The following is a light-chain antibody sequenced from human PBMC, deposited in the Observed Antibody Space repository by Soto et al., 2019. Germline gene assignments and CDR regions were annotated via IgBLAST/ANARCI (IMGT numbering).Light chain of an antibody. CDR1: SNDVGGYNY. CDR3: SAFAVSNSFV. V-gene: IGLV2-8*01. J-gene: IGLJ1*01. CDR2: EVN. Sequence: QSALTQPPSASGSPGQSVTISCTGTSNDVGGYNYVSWYQQHPGKAPKLMIYEVNKRPSGVPDRFSGSKSGNTASLTVSWLQAEDEADYYFSAFAVSNSFVFGTGTKITVL.